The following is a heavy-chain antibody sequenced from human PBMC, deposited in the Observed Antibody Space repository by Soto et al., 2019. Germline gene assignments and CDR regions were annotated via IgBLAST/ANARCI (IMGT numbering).Heavy chain of an antibody. CDR3: TRDLREGAYKRDGPYYYYYYMDV. D-gene: IGHD3-16*01. CDR1: GFTFGDYA. V-gene: IGHV3-49*03. J-gene: IGHJ6*03. Sequence: GGSLRLSCTASGFTFGDYAMSWFRQAPGKGLEWVGFIRSKAYGGTTEYAASVKGRFTISRDDSKSIAYLQMKSLKTEDTAVYYCTRDLREGAYKRDGPYYYYYYMDVWGKGTTVTVSS. CDR2: IRSKAYGGTT.